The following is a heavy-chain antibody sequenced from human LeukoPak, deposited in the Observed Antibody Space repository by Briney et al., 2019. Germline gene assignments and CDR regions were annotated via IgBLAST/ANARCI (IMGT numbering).Heavy chain of an antibody. CDR2: ISYDGSDK. CDR3: AKQWSGGSALYWFDP. Sequence: GGSLRLSCAASGFSFSSYGMHWVRQAPGKGLEWVTVISYDGSDKYYADSVKGRFTISRDNSKNTLYLQMNSLRGEDTAVYYCAKQWSGGSALYWFDPWGQGTLVTVSS. CDR1: GFSFSSYG. J-gene: IGHJ5*02. V-gene: IGHV3-30*18. D-gene: IGHD2-15*01.